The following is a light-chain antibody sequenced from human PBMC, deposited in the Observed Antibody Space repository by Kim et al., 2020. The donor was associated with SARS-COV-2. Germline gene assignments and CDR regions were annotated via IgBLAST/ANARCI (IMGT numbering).Light chain of an antibody. CDR1: QSVLYSSNNKNY. CDR2: WAS. J-gene: IGKJ3*01. Sequence: ATINCKSSQSVLYSSNNKNYLAWYQQKPGQPPKLLIYWASTRESGVPDRFSGSGSGTDFTLTIISLQAEDVAVYYCQQYYGTPLTFGPGTKVDIK. V-gene: IGKV4-1*01. CDR3: QQYYGTPLT.